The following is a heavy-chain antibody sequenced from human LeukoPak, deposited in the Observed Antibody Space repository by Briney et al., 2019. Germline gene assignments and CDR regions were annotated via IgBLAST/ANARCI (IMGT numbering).Heavy chain of an antibody. J-gene: IGHJ4*02. Sequence: GGSLRLSCAASGFTFGSYGMTLVRQAPGKGLQWVAGISNSGSRTQYADSVKGRFTISRDNSKNILFLQMTTLRAEDTAIYYCAKKGDPNDYDYFDYWGQGILVTVSS. D-gene: IGHD4-17*01. CDR2: ISNSGSRT. V-gene: IGHV3-23*01. CDR1: GFTFGSYG. CDR3: AKKGDPNDYDYFDY.